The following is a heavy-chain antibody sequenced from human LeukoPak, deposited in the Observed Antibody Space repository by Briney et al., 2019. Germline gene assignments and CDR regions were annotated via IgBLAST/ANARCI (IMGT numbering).Heavy chain of an antibody. CDR1: GFTFSSYE. J-gene: IGHJ4*02. D-gene: IGHD6-19*01. V-gene: IGHV3-48*03. Sequence: PGRSLRLSCAASGFTFSSYEMNWVRQAPGKGLEWVSYISSSGSTIYYADSVKGRFTISRDNAKNSLYLQMNSLRAEDTAVYYCAREPWSSGWLYFDYWGQGTLVTVSS. CDR3: AREPWSSGWLYFDY. CDR2: ISSSGSTI.